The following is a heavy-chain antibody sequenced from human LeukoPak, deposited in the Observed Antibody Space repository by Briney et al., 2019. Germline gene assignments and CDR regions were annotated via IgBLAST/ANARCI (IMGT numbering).Heavy chain of an antibody. V-gene: IGHV3-7*01. CDR1: GITFSSLW. CDR3: ASGHQSPIDY. Sequence: GGSLRLSFAASGITFSSLWMSWFRQAPGKGLEWVADIKHDGSEEHYVASVKGRFTISRDNAKNTLYLQMNSLRAEDTAVYYCASGHQSPIDYWGQGTLVTVSS. CDR2: IKHDGSEE. J-gene: IGHJ4*02. D-gene: IGHD2-2*01.